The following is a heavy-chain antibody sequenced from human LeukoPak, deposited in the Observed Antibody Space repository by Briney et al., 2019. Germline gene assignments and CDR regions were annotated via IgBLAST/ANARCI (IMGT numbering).Heavy chain of an antibody. J-gene: IGHJ3*02. CDR1: GDPFSSHG. CDR2: IIPVFHTA. D-gene: IGHD3-22*01. V-gene: IGHV1-69*05. CDR3: ARDYNFDSSPYDDALDI. Sequence: ASVNVSCKTSGDPFSSHGISWVPQAPGQGLEWMGGIIPVFHTAKYAQNFQHRLTITTDESTDTVYMELSSLRSEDTAVYYCARDYNFDSSPYDDALDIWGQGTVVTVSS.